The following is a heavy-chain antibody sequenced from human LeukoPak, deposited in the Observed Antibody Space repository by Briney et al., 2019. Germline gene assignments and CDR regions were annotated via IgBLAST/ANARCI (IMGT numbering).Heavy chain of an antibody. CDR3: ARLRHLDY. Sequence: GSLRLSCAASGFTFSSYSMNWVRQAPGKGLEWVSYISTSNSTMYYADSVKGRFTISRDNAKNSLFLQMNSLRAEDTAVYYCARLRHLDYWGQGTRVTVSS. CDR2: ISTSNSTM. CDR1: GFTFSSYS. D-gene: IGHD4-17*01. V-gene: IGHV3-48*01. J-gene: IGHJ4*02.